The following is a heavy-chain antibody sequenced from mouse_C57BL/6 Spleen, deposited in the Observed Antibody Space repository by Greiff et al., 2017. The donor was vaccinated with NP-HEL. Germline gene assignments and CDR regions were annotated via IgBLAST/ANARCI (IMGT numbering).Heavy chain of an antibody. Sequence: QVQLQQSGPGLVQPSQSLSITCTVSGFSLTSYGVHWVRQSPGKGLEWLGVIWRGGSTDYNAAFISRLSITKDNSKSQVFFKMKILQAEDTARYYCAKVCYGSPYDAMDYWGQGTSVTVSS. D-gene: IGHD1-1*01. CDR2: IWRGGST. J-gene: IGHJ4*01. CDR1: GFSLTSYG. V-gene: IGHV2-5*01. CDR3: AKVCYGSPYDAMDY.